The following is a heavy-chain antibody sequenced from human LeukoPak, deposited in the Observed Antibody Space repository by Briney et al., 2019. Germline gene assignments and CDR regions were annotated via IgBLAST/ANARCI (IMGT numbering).Heavy chain of an antibody. CDR3: AKDHWGPSSFFEY. Sequence: GVSLRLSCAASGFTFTSYAMHWVRQAPGKGLEWVAFTRYDGSVNYCSDSVTGRFTISRHISKNAVDLQMKSLRPEDTAVYYCAKDHWGPSSFFEYWGQGILVIVSS. CDR2: TRYDGSVN. J-gene: IGHJ4*02. CDR1: GFTFTSYA. V-gene: IGHV3-30*02. D-gene: IGHD7-27*01.